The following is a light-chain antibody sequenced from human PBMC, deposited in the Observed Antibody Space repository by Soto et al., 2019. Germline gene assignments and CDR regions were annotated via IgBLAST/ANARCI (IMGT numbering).Light chain of an antibody. Sequence: DIQMTQSPSSLSASVGDRVTITCRASQSISSYLNWYQQKPGKAPKLLIYAASSLQSGVPSRFSGSGSGTDFTLTISSRQPEDSATYYCQQSYSTPPTFGQGTKVDIK. CDR3: QQSYSTPPT. CDR2: AAS. J-gene: IGKJ1*01. CDR1: QSISSY. V-gene: IGKV1-39*01.